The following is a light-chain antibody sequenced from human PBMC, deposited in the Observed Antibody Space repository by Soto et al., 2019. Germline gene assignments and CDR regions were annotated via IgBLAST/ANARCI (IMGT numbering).Light chain of an antibody. J-gene: IGKJ5*01. CDR3: QQYDDSIT. CDR1: QSVNNNY. CDR2: DTS. Sequence: EIMLTQSPDTLSLSPGQTATLSCRASQSVNNNYLAWYQQKPGRAPRLLINDTSTRATGIPDRFSGSGSGTDFTLTISRLELEDFAVFYCQQYDDSITFGQGTRLEIE. V-gene: IGKV3-20*01.